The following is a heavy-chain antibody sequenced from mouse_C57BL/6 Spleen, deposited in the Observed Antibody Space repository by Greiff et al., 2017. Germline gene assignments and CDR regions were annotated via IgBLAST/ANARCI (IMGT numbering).Heavy chain of an antibody. V-gene: IGHV1-81*01. CDR2: IYPRSGNT. J-gene: IGHJ2*01. CDR1: GYTFTSYG. Sequence: QVHVKQSGAELARPGASVKLSCKASGYTFTSYGISWVKQRTGQGLEWIGEIYPRSGNTYYNEKFKGKATLTADKSSSTAYMELRSLTSEDSAVYFCARRGSYGNLDYWGQGTTLTVSS. CDR3: ARRGSYGNLDY. D-gene: IGHD2-1*01.